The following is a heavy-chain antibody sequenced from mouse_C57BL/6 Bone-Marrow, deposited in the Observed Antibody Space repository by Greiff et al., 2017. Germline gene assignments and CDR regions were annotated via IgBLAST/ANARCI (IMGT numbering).Heavy chain of an antibody. J-gene: IGHJ4*01. Sequence: EVKLVESGGGLVKPGGSLKLSCAASGFTFSDYGMHWVRQTPEKRLEWVATISDGGSYTYYPDNVKGRFTISRDNAKNKLYLQMSHLKSEDTAMYYCARDGDYGNYPYAMDYWGQGTSVTVSS. CDR3: ARDGDYGNYPYAMDY. V-gene: IGHV5-4*01. CDR1: GFTFSDYG. CDR2: ISDGGSYT. D-gene: IGHD2-1*01.